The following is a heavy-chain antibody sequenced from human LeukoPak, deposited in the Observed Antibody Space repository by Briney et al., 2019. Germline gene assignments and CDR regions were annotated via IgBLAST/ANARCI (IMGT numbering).Heavy chain of an antibody. V-gene: IGHV3-7*01. D-gene: IGHD2-2*01. CDR3: ARGRGIS. J-gene: IGHJ4*02. Sequence: PGGSLRLSCAASGFTFSNYWMTWVRQAPGKGLEWVANIKEDGSEKYYVDSVKGRFTFSRDNAKNSLYLQMNSLRAEDTAVYYCARGRGISWGQGTLVTVSS. CDR1: GFTFSNYW. CDR2: IKEDGSEK.